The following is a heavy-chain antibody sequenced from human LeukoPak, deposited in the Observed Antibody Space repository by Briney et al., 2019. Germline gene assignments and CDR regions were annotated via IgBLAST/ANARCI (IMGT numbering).Heavy chain of an antibody. CDR3: ARSYCRGGSCYSGDAFDL. V-gene: IGHV3-74*01. J-gene: IGHJ3*01. CDR2: INSDGSST. Sequence: AGGSLRLSCAASGFTFSNYWMHWVRQAPGKGLVWVSHINSDGSSTTYADSVKGRFTISRDNARDTLYLQMNSLRAEDTAVYYCARSYCRGGSCYSGDAFDLWGQGTMVTVSS. D-gene: IGHD2-15*01. CDR1: GFTFSNYW.